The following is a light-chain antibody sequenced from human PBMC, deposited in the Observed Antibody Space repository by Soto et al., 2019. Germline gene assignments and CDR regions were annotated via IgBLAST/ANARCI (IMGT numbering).Light chain of an antibody. V-gene: IGKV3-20*01. Sequence: EIVLTQSPGTLSLSPGERATLSCRASQSVSSYLAWYQQKPGQAPRLLIYGASIRATGIPDRFSGSGSGTDFTLTISRLEPEDFAVYYCQQYGNSPVTFGQGTKLEIK. CDR2: GAS. CDR3: QQYGNSPVT. CDR1: QSVSSY. J-gene: IGKJ2*01.